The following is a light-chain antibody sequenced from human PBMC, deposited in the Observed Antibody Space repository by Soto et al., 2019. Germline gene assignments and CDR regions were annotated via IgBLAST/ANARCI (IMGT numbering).Light chain of an antibody. Sequence: QSVLTQPPSASGSFGQSVTISCTGTSSDVGGYNYVSWYQQHPGKAPKLMIYEVSERPSGVPDRFSGSKSGNTASLTVSGLQADDEADYYCSSYSGTNYHYVFGTGTTLTVL. CDR1: SSDVGGYNY. V-gene: IGLV2-8*01. CDR2: EVS. J-gene: IGLJ1*01. CDR3: SSYSGTNYHYV.